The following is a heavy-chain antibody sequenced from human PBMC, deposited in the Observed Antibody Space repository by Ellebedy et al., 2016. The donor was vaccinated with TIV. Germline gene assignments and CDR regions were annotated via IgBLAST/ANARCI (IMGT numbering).Heavy chain of an antibody. D-gene: IGHD3-3*01. CDR2: INTGNGNT. J-gene: IGHJ6*02. CDR3: ATREWQDPMDV. V-gene: IGHV1-3*04. Sequence: ASVKVSXXASGHIFTTYGIHWVRQAPGQRPEWMGWINTGNGNTKYSQKFQGRITISRDTSATTAYMELSGLMSDDTAVYYCATREWQDPMDVWGQGTTVIVSS. CDR1: GHIFTTYG.